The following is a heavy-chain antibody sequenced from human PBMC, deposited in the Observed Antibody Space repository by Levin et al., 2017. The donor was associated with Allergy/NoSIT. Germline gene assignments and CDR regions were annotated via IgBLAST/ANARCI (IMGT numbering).Heavy chain of an antibody. Sequence: SQTLSLTCAVYGGSFSGYYWSWIRQPPGKGLEWIGEINHSGSTNYNPSLKSRVTISVDTSKNQFSLKLSSVTAADTAVYYCARLPAVAGTPYWGQGTLVTVSS. CDR3: ARLPAVAGTPY. V-gene: IGHV4-34*01. CDR1: GGSFSGYY. J-gene: IGHJ4*02. D-gene: IGHD6-19*01. CDR2: INHSGST.